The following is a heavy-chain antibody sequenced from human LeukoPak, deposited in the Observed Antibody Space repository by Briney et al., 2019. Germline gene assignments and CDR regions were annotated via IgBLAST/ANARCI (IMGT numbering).Heavy chain of an antibody. CDR2: NYYSGST. CDR1: GGSISSYY. J-gene: IGHJ4*02. V-gene: IGHV4-59*01. D-gene: IGHD5-12*01. Sequence: SETLSLTCTVSGGSISSYYWSWIRQPPGKGLEWIGYNYYSGSTNYNPSLKSRVTISVDTSKNQFSLKLSSVTAADTAVYYCARGVATILAYWGQGTLVTVSS. CDR3: ARGVATILAY.